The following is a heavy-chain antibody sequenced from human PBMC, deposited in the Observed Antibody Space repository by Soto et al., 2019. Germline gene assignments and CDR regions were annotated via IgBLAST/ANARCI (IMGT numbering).Heavy chain of an antibody. J-gene: IGHJ6*03. V-gene: IGHV4-34*01. CDR3: ARGSYYYGSVSYYREGDYYYMDV. CDR1: GWCFRGFS. Sequence: QVELQQWGAGLFKTSETLSITCAVYGWCFRGFSWSWITQPPGKGLEWIGEIEKSGSTKYNPCLTSRVTISVSTSKNPFSLKLSSVTAASTALYYCARGSYYYGSVSYYREGDYYYMDVWGKGPTVTVSS. D-gene: IGHD3-10*01. CDR2: IEKSGST.